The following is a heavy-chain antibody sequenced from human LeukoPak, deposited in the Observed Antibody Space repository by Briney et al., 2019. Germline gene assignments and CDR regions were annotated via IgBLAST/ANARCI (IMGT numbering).Heavy chain of an antibody. D-gene: IGHD2-15*01. CDR1: GGSFSGYY. Sequence: SETLSLTCAVYGGSFSGYYWSWIRQPPGKGLEWIGEINHSGSTNYNPSLKSRVTISVDTSKNQFSLKLSSVTAANTAVYYCARHIVVVVARYNWFDPWGQGTLVTVSS. V-gene: IGHV4-34*01. J-gene: IGHJ5*02. CDR3: ARHIVVVVARYNWFDP. CDR2: INHSGST.